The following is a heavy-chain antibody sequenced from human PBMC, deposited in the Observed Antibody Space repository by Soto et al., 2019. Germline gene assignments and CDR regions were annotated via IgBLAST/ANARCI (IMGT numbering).Heavy chain of an antibody. CDR3: TREVGSQWELPYFDF. J-gene: IGHJ4*02. V-gene: IGHV3-7*05. D-gene: IGHD1-26*01. CDR2: IKQDGSEK. CDR1: GFTFSSYW. Sequence: GGSLRLSCAASGFTFSSYWMSWVRQAPGKGLEWVANIKQDGSEKYYVDSVKGRFTISRDNAKKSLYLQMNSLRVEDTAVYYCTREVGSQWELPYFDFWGQGTPVTVSS.